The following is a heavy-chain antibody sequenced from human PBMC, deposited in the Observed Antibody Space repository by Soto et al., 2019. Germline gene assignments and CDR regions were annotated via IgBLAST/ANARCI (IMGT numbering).Heavy chain of an antibody. Sequence: QMQLVQSGPEVKKPGTSVKVSCKTSGFTFSSSAVHWVRQARGHRLQWIGWIDVGSANANYAHMLQERVTISRDMSTSTAYMELSSLRPEDTAVYYCATDVGGYNYGLARHWGPGTLVTVSS. V-gene: IGHV1-58*01. CDR1: GFTFSSSA. CDR3: ATDVGGYNYGLARH. CDR2: IDVGSANA. D-gene: IGHD4-17*01. J-gene: IGHJ4*02.